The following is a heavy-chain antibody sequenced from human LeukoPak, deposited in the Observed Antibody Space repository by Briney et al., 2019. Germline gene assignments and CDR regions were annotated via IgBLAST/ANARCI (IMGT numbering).Heavy chain of an antibody. J-gene: IGHJ4*02. CDR1: GGSISSSSYY. D-gene: IGHD6-19*01. CDR3: ARGDNSGWSNFDY. V-gene: IGHV4-39*01. Sequence: SETLSLTCTVSGGSISSSSYYWGGIRQPPGKGLEWIGSIYYSGSTYYNPSLKSRVTISVDTSKNHFSLKLSSVTPADTAVYYCARGDNSGWSNFDYWGQGTLVTVSS. CDR2: IYYSGST.